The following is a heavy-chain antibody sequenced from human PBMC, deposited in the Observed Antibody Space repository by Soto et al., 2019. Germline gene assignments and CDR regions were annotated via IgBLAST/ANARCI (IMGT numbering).Heavy chain of an antibody. CDR3: AGGPGWESEL. J-gene: IGHJ4*02. V-gene: IGHV3-7*05. CDR2: LKKDGSEK. D-gene: IGHD1-26*01. Sequence: EVQLVESGGGLVQPGGSLRLSCAASGLTLGDYWMNWVRQAPGKGLEWVANLKKDGSEKNYVDAVKGRFTISRDNAKNSLCLQMNSLRAEDTAGYYGAGGPGWESELWGPGTHVTVSS. CDR1: GLTLGDYW.